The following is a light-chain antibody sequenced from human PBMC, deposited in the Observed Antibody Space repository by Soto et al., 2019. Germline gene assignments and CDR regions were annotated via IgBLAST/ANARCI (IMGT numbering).Light chain of an antibody. CDR3: AAWDDSLNGWV. CDR1: NSNIGGNT. V-gene: IGLV1-44*01. J-gene: IGLJ3*02. Sequence: QSVLTQPPSASGTPGQRVTISCSGSNSNIGGNTVNWYQQLPGTAPKLLISSNTLRPSGVPDRFSGSKSGTSGSLAISGLQSEDEADYYCAAWDDSLNGWVFGGGTKLTVL. CDR2: SNT.